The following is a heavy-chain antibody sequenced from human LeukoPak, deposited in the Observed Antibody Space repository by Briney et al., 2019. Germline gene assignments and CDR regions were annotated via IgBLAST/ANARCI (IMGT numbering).Heavy chain of an antibody. CDR1: GGSITSFY. CDR3: AREGSMTSRPFVSNDY. V-gene: IGHV4-4*07. CDR2: IHTSGNT. J-gene: IGHJ4*02. Sequence: DPSETLSLTCTVSGGSITSFYWSWIRQPAGKGLVWIGRIHTSGNTDYNPSLKSRVTMSIDTSKNQFSLNLRSVTAADTAVYFCAREGSMTSRPFVSNDYWGQGTLVTVSS. D-gene: IGHD6-6*01.